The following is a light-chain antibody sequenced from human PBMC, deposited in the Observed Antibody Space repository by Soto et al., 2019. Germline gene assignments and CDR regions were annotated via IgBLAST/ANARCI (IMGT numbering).Light chain of an antibody. V-gene: IGKV3-15*01. CDR2: DAS. CDR3: QQHHTSPLT. J-gene: IGKJ3*01. Sequence: ETVMTQSPATLSVSPGERPTLSCRASQSVSSNLAWYQQKPGQAPRLLIYDASTRATGIPARFSGSGSGTEFTITITSQQSEDSAVYYSQQHHTSPLTFGPGTKVDIQ. CDR1: QSVSSN.